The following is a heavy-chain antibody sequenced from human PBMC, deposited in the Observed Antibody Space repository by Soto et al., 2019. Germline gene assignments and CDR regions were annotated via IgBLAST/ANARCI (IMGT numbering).Heavy chain of an antibody. Sequence: PSETLSLTCTVSGGSISSSSYYWGWIRQPPGKGLEWIGSIYYSGSTYYNPSLKSRVTISVDTSKNQFSLKLSSVTAADTAVYYCARHFGGLRGRPTVTTPNFDYWGQGTLVTVSS. CDR3: ARHFGGLRGRPTVTTPNFDY. CDR2: IYYSGST. CDR1: GGSISSSSYY. D-gene: IGHD4-17*01. V-gene: IGHV4-39*01. J-gene: IGHJ4*02.